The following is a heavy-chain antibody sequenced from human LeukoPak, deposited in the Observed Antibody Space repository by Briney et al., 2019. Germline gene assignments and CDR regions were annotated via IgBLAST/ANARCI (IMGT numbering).Heavy chain of an antibody. J-gene: IGHJ4*02. CDR3: AREAVEYCSGGSCYGGIDY. Sequence: GASVKVSCKASGYTFTSHGISWGRQAPGQGPEWMGWISTDNGNTNYAQKLQGRVTMTTDTSTRTAYMELRSLRSDDTAVYYCAREAVEYCSGGSCYGGIDYWGQGTLVTVSS. CDR2: ISTDNGNT. D-gene: IGHD2-15*01. CDR1: GYTFTSHG. V-gene: IGHV1-18*01.